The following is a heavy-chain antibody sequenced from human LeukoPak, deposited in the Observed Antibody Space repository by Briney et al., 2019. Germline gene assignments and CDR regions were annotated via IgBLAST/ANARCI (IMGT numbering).Heavy chain of an antibody. CDR3: ARVPSDGYRYFDY. CDR1: GFTFSSYW. D-gene: IGHD5-24*01. V-gene: IGHV3-7*01. J-gene: IGHJ4*02. CDR2: IKQDGSEK. Sequence: GGSLRLSCAASGFTFSSYWMSWVRQAPGKGLEWVVNIKQDGSEKYYVDSVKGRFTISRDNTKNSLYLQMNSLRAEDTAVYYCARVPSDGYRYFDYWGQGTLVTVSS.